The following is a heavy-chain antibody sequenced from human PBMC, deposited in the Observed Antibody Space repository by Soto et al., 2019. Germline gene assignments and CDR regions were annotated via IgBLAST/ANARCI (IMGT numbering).Heavy chain of an antibody. CDR2: ISVIGDHT. CDR1: GFTLSSYA. CDR3: ARDSKNRQEGMDV. V-gene: IGHV3-21*01. J-gene: IGHJ6*02. Sequence: GGSLRLSCGASGFTLSSYAFNWVRQAPGKGLEWVSSISVIGDHTFYADSVKGRFTISRDNAKNSLFLELTSLRAHATAVYFCARDSKNRQEGMDVWGQGPTVTVSS. D-gene: IGHD4-4*01.